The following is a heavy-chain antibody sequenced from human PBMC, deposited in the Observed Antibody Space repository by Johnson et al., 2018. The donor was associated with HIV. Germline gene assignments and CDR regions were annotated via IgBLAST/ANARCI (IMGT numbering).Heavy chain of an antibody. CDR1: GFTFSSFG. CDR3: ARIDYSNYEEAFDI. V-gene: IGHV3-33*01. Sequence: QVQLVESGGGVVQPGRSLRLSCAASGFTFSSFGMHWVRQAPGKGLEWVAVIWYDGSDKYYADYVKVRFTISRDNSKNTLYLQMNSLRAEDTAVYYCARIDYSNYEEAFDIWGQGTMVTVSS. J-gene: IGHJ3*02. CDR2: IWYDGSDK. D-gene: IGHD4-11*01.